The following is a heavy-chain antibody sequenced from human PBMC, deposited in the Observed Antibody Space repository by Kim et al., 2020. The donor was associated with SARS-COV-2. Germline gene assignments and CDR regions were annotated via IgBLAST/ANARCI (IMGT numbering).Heavy chain of an antibody. Sequence: KSRDTISVDTSKNQFSLKLSAVTAADTAVYYCARGVVGEQQLVANWVDPWGQGTLVTVSS. V-gene: IGHV4-34*01. CDR3: ARGVVGEQQLVANWVDP. J-gene: IGHJ5*02. D-gene: IGHD6-13*01.